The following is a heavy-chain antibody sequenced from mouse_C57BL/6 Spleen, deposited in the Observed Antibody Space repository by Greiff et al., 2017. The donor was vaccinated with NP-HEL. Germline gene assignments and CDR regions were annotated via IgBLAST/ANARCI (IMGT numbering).Heavy chain of an antibody. D-gene: IGHD2-5*01. CDR3: ARLDYSNYVDAMDY. CDR1: GYTFTSYG. Sequence: VQLQQSGAELARPGASVKLSCKASGYTFTSYGISWVKQRTGQGLEWIGEIYPRSGNTYYNEKFKGKATLTADKSSSTAYMELRSLTSEDSAVYFCARLDYSNYVDAMDYWGQGTSVTVSS. CDR2: IYPRSGNT. V-gene: IGHV1-81*01. J-gene: IGHJ4*01.